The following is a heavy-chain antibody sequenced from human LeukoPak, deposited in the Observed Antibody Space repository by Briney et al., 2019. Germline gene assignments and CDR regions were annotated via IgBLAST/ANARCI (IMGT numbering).Heavy chain of an antibody. J-gene: IGHJ5*02. Sequence: ASVKVSCKASGYTFTGYYMHWVRQAPGQGLEWMGWINPNSGGTNYAQKFQGRVTMTRDTSISTAYMELSRLRSDDTAVYYCARGGDSGYDLGGNWFDPWGQGTLVTVSS. CDR1: GYTFTGYY. CDR2: INPNSGGT. D-gene: IGHD5-12*01. V-gene: IGHV1-2*02. CDR3: ARGGDSGYDLGGNWFDP.